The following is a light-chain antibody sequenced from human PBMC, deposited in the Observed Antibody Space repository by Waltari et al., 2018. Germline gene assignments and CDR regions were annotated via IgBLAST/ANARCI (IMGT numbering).Light chain of an antibody. CDR2: KAS. J-gene: IGKJ1*01. V-gene: IGKV1-5*03. Sequence: DIQMTQSPYTLSASVGDRVTITCRASQSISSWLAWYQQKPGKAPKLLIYKASSLESGGPSRFSCSGSGTEFTLTISSLQPDDFATYYCQQYNSYSRTFGQGTKVEIK. CDR1: QSISSW. CDR3: QQYNSYSRT.